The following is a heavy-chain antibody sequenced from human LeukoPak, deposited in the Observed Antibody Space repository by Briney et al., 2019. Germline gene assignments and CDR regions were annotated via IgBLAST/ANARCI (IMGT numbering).Heavy chain of an antibody. Sequence: ASVKVSCKASGYTFTGYYMHWVRQAPGQGLEWMGWINPNSGGTNYAQKFQGRVTMTRDTSTNTVYMELSSLRSEDTAVYYCARGPSITMVRGGQWYYYMDVWGKGTTVTISS. D-gene: IGHD3-10*01. CDR1: GYTFTGYY. V-gene: IGHV1-2*02. CDR3: ARGPSITMVRGGQWYYYMDV. J-gene: IGHJ6*03. CDR2: INPNSGGT.